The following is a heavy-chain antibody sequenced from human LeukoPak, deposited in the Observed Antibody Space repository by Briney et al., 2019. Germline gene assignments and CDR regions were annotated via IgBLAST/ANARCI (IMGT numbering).Heavy chain of an antibody. CDR2: ISGDSTYI. D-gene: IGHD1-1*01. Sequence: AGGSLRLSCAASGFTFASYSMNWVRQAPGKGLEWVSSISGDSTYIYNAGSVKGRFTISRDNAQASLYLQMISLRADDTAVYHCARVSGRLERQSDLDYWGQGTLVIVSS. V-gene: IGHV3-21*01. J-gene: IGHJ4*02. CDR1: GFTFASYS. CDR3: ARVSGRLERQSDLDY.